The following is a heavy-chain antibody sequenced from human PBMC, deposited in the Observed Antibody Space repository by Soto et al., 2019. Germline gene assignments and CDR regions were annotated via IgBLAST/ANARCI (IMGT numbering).Heavy chain of an antibody. J-gene: IGHJ6*02. Sequence: QVQLVQSGAEVKKPGASVKVSCKASGYTFTSYYMHWVRQAPGQGLEWMGIINPSGGSTSYAQKLQGRVTMTRDTSTSTVYMELSSLRSEDTAVYYCASTAVAGLGQLGYYYYGMDVWGQGTTVTVSS. V-gene: IGHV1-46*01. CDR1: GYTFTSYY. D-gene: IGHD6-19*01. CDR2: INPSGGST. CDR3: ASTAVAGLGQLGYYYYGMDV.